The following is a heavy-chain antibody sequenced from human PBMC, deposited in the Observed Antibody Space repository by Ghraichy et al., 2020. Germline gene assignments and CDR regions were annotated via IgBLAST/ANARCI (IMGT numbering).Heavy chain of an antibody. J-gene: IGHJ4*02. V-gene: IGHV4-30-2*01. Sequence: SETLSLTCAVSGGSISSGGYSWSWIRQPPGKGLEWIGYIYHSGSTYYNPSLKSRVTISVDRSKNQFSLKLSSVTAADTAAYYCARATRYVAFDYWGQGTLVTVSS. CDR3: ARATRYVAFDY. CDR1: GGSISSGGYS. CDR2: IYHSGST. D-gene: IGHD3-16*01.